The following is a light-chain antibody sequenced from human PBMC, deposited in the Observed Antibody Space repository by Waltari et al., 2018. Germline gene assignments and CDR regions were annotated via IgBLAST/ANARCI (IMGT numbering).Light chain of an antibody. CDR3: QQYNSYSRT. J-gene: IGKJ1*01. Sequence: DIQMTLSPSPLSASVGDRVTITCRARHSISSWLAWYQQKPGKAPTLLLYKASSLESGVPSRFCGSGSGTEFTLTISSLQPDDFATYYCQQYNSYSRTFGQGTKVEIK. CDR2: KAS. CDR1: HSISSW. V-gene: IGKV1-5*03.